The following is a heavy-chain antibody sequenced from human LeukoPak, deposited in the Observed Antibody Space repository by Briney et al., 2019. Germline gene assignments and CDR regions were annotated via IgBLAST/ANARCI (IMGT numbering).Heavy chain of an antibody. J-gene: IGHJ4*02. Sequence: GGSLRLSCAASGFTFSSYSMNWVRQAPGKGLEWVSSISSSSYIYYADSAKGRFTISRDNAKNSLYLQMNSLRAEDTAVYYCARGKEKLGALDFDYWGQGTLVTVSS. CDR3: ARGKEKLGALDFDY. V-gene: IGHV3-21*01. CDR2: ISSSSYI. D-gene: IGHD3-10*01. CDR1: GFTFSSYS.